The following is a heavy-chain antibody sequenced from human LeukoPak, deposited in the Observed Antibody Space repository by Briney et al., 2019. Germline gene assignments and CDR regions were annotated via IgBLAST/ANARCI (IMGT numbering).Heavy chain of an antibody. V-gene: IGHV4-59*08. Sequence: SDTLSLTCTLSGRSHSIYHWLWLRQPPGKGLECIVYIYYRDTTNYTPSLKSRVTISVDTSKNQFSLTLSSVTAADTAVYYCARGYCTSTSCYFDYWGQGTLVTVSS. D-gene: IGHD2-2*01. CDR2: IYYRDTT. J-gene: IGHJ4*02. CDR1: GRSHSIYH. CDR3: ARGYCTSTSCYFDY.